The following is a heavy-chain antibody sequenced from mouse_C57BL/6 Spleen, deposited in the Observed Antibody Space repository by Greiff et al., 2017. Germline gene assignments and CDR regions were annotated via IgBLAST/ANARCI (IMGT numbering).Heavy chain of an antibody. CDR3: ARNGYYGYFDV. J-gene: IGHJ1*03. D-gene: IGHD2-2*01. CDR2: INPNNGGT. V-gene: IGHV1-26*01. Sequence: VQLKESGPELVKPGASVKISCKASGYTFTDSYMNWVKQSHGKSLEWIGDINPNNGGTSYNQKFKGKATLTVDKSSSTAYMELRSLTSEDSAVYYCARNGYYGYFDVWGTGTTVTVSS. CDR1: GYTFTDSY.